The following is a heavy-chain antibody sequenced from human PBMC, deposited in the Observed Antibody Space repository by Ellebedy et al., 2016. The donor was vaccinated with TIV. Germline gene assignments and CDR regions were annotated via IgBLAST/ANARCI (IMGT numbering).Heavy chain of an antibody. CDR3: ARVFRDGNLNFDY. Sequence: SETLSLXXSVSGGSIRSATYYWAWIRQHPGKGLEWIGYIFYSGTTYYNSSLKSRVTISIDTSKSQFSLKLNSVTAADMAVYYCARVFRDGNLNFDYWGQGSLVTVSS. CDR1: GGSIRSATYY. V-gene: IGHV4-31*03. CDR2: IFYSGTT. D-gene: IGHD5-24*01. J-gene: IGHJ4*02.